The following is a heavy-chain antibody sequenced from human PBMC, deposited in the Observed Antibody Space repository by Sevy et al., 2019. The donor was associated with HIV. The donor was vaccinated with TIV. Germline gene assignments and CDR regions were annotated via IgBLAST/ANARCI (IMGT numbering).Heavy chain of an antibody. D-gene: IGHD3-22*01. CDR1: GYIFTSYG. J-gene: IGHJ4*02. Sequence: ASVKVSCKASGYIFTSYGISWVRQAPGQGLEWMGWISAYNGNTNYAQKLQGRVTMTTDTSTSTAYMELRSLRSDDTAVYYCARDDDDSSGSLVDYWGQGTLVTVSS. CDR3: ARDDDDSSGSLVDY. V-gene: IGHV1-18*01. CDR2: ISAYNGNT.